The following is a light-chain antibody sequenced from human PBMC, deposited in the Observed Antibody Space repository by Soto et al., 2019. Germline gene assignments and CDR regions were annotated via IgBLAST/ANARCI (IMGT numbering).Light chain of an antibody. V-gene: IGKV3-11*01. CDR3: QQRSDWPVT. CDR1: QSVRTS. Sequence: EIVLTQSPATLSLSPGERATLSCRASQSVRTSLAWYQQKPDQAPRLLIYDSSNRAPGIPARFSGSGSGTDFTLTIRRLEPEDFAVYYCQQRSDWPVTFGPGTKVDNK. CDR2: DSS. J-gene: IGKJ3*01.